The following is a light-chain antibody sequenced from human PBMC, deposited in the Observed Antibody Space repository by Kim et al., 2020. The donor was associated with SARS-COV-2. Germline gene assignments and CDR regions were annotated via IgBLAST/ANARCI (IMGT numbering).Light chain of an antibody. J-gene: IGLJ2*01. CDR2: QDS. Sequence: VAPGQTVSITCSGDKLGDKYACWYQQKPGQSPVLVIYQDSKRPSGIPERFAGSNSGNTATLTISGTQAMDEADYYCQAWDSSTVVFGGGTKLTVL. CDR1: KLGDKY. V-gene: IGLV3-1*01. CDR3: QAWDSSTVV.